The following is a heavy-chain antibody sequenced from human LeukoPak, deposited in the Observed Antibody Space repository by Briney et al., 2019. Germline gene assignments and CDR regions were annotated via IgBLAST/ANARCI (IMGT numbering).Heavy chain of an antibody. J-gene: IGHJ5*02. V-gene: IGHV3-33*01. CDR1: GFNFRNYG. CDR3: ARGFKFYDSRGYDSVESDDWFDT. Sequence: GGSLRLSCAASGFNFRNYGMHWVRQAPGKGLEWVAVIWYDGSNKYYVDSVEGRFTISRDNSKNTLFLEMDSLRAEDTAVYYCARGFKFYDSRGYDSVESDDWFDTWGQGILVTVSS. D-gene: IGHD3-22*01. CDR2: IWYDGSNK.